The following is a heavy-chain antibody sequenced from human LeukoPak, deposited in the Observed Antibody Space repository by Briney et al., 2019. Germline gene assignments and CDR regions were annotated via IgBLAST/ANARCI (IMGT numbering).Heavy chain of an antibody. CDR1: GFTFSSYT. D-gene: IGHD3-22*01. CDR2: VSGSKSYI. V-gene: IGHV3-21*01. Sequence: GGSLRLSCAASGFTFSSYTMNWVRQAPGKGLEWVSSVSGSKSYIYYADSVEGRFTISRDNAKNSLYLQMNSLRAEDTAVYYCARDKYCDSSGETDYWGQGTLVTVSS. CDR3: ARDKYCDSSGETDY. J-gene: IGHJ4*02.